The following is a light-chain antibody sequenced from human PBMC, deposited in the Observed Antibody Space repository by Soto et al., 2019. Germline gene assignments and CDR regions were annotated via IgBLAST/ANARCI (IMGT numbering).Light chain of an antibody. CDR2: GAS. V-gene: IGKV3-15*01. Sequence: EIVLTQSPGTLSLSPGERATLSCRASQSVSNNYLAWYQQKPGQAPRLLIYGASTRATGIPARFSGSGSGTEFTLSISSLQSEDFAVYYCQQYNSWPLTFAGGTKVDI. CDR3: QQYNSWPLT. CDR1: QSVSNN. J-gene: IGKJ4*01.